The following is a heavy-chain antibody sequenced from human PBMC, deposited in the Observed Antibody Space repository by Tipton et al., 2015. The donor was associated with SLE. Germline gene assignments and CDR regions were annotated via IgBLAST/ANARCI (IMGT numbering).Heavy chain of an antibody. D-gene: IGHD1-26*01. Sequence: CAVYGGSFSGYYWSWIRQPPGKGLEWIGEINHSGSTNYNPSLKSRVTISVDTSKNQFSLKLSSVTAADTAVYYCARRSVVGAFDIWGQGTMVTVSS. CDR1: GGSFSGYY. J-gene: IGHJ3*02. CDR2: INHSGST. CDR3: ARRSVVGAFDI. V-gene: IGHV4-34*01.